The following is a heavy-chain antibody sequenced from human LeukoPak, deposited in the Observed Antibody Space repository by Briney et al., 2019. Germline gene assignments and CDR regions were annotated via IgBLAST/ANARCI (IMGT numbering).Heavy chain of an antibody. Sequence: GGSPRLSCAASGFTFSSYAMSWVRQAPGKGLEWVSAISGSGGSTYYADSVKGRFTISRDNSKNTLYLQMNCLRAEDTAVYYCAKWVITMVRGVPARYFDYWGQGTLVTVSS. CDR2: ISGSGGST. CDR3: AKWVITMVRGVPARYFDY. J-gene: IGHJ4*02. D-gene: IGHD3-10*01. CDR1: GFTFSSYA. V-gene: IGHV3-23*01.